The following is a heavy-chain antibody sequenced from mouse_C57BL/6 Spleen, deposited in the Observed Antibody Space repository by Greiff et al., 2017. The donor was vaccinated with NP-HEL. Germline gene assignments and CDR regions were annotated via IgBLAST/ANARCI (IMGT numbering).Heavy chain of an antibody. CDR1: GFNIKDYY. J-gene: IGHJ3*01. D-gene: IGHD2-1*01. CDR3: IPYGNYGAWFAY. V-gene: IGHV14-1*01. CDR2: IDPEDGDT. Sequence: EVQLVESGAELVRPGASVKLSCTASGFNIKDYYMHWVKQRPEQGLEWIGRIDPEDGDTEYAPKFQGKDTMTADTSSNTAYLQLSSLTSEDTAVYYCIPYGNYGAWFAYWGQGTLVTVSA.